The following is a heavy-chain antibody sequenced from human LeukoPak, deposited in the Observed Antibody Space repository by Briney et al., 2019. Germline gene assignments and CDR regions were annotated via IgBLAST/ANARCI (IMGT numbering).Heavy chain of an antibody. V-gene: IGHV1-46*01. J-gene: IGHJ4*02. CDR1: GYTFTSYY. CDR3: ARDMYLFDY. Sequence: ASVKVSCKASGYTFTSYYMHWVRQAPGQGLEWVGIINPSGGSTSYAQKFQGRVTMTRDMSTSTVYMEPSSLRSEDTAVYYCARDMYLFDYWGQGTLVTVSS. D-gene: IGHD2-8*01. CDR2: INPSGGST.